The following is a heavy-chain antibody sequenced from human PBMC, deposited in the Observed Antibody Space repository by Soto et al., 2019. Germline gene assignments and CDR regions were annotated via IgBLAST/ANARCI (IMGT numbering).Heavy chain of an antibody. CDR2: ISSSSSYI. Sequence: EVQLVESGGGLVKPGGSLRLSCAASGFTFSSYSMKWVRQAPGKGLEWVSSISSSSSYIYYADSVKGRFTISRDNAKNSLYLQMNSLRAEDTAVYYCARDVISGFDPWGQGTLVTVSS. CDR3: ARDVISGFDP. V-gene: IGHV3-21*01. D-gene: IGHD2-15*01. CDR1: GFTFSSYS. J-gene: IGHJ5*02.